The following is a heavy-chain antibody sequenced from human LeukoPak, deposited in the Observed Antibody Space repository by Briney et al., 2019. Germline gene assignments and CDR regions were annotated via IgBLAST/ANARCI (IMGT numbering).Heavy chain of an antibody. CDR3: ARGVRYYDSSGYYFFDY. J-gene: IGHJ4*02. CDR2: ISSSSSYI. D-gene: IGHD3-22*01. CDR1: GFTFSSYS. Sequence: GGSLRLSCAASGFTFSSYSMNWVRQAPGKGLEWVSSISSSSSYIYYADSVKGRFTISRVNAKNSLYLQMNSLRAEDTAVYYCARGVRYYDSSGYYFFDYWGQGTLVTVSS. V-gene: IGHV3-21*01.